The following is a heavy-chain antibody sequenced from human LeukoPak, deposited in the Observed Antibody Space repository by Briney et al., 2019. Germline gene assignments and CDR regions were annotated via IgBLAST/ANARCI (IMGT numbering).Heavy chain of an antibody. V-gene: IGHV3-23*01. J-gene: IGHJ3*02. Sequence: GGSLRLSCAASGFTFSSYAMTWVRQAPGKGLEWVSAITGGGDTTYYADSVKGRFTISRDNSKNTLYLQMNSLRAEDTAVYYCARDGYNKNAFDIWGQGTMVTVSS. CDR3: ARDGYNKNAFDI. CDR1: GFTFSSYA. D-gene: IGHD5-24*01. CDR2: ITGGGDTT.